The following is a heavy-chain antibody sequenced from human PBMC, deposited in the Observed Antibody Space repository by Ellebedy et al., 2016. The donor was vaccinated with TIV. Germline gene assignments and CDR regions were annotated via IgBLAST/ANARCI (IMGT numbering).Heavy chain of an antibody. V-gene: IGHV1-24*01. D-gene: IGHD1-20*01. CDR3: ATVRITGTTSDYYGMDV. J-gene: IGHJ6*02. Sequence: ASVKVSCXVSGYTLTELSMHWVRQAPGKGLEWMGGFDPEDGETIYAQKFQGRVTMTEDTSTDTAYMELSSLRSEDTAVYYCATVRITGTTSDYYGMDVWGQGTTVTVSS. CDR2: FDPEDGET. CDR1: GYTLTELS.